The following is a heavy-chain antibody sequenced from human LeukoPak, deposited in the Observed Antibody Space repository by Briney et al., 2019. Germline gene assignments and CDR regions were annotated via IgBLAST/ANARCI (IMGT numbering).Heavy chain of an antibody. CDR1: GYTFTSYD. Sequence: ASVKVSCKASGYTFTSYDINWVRQATGQGLEWMGWMNPNSGNTGYAQKFQGRVTMTRSTSISTAYMELSSLRSEDTAVYYCASKGVDSSGYYYVLDYWGQGTLVTVSS. D-gene: IGHD3-22*01. J-gene: IGHJ4*02. CDR2: MNPNSGNT. CDR3: ASKGVDSSGYYYVLDY. V-gene: IGHV1-8*01.